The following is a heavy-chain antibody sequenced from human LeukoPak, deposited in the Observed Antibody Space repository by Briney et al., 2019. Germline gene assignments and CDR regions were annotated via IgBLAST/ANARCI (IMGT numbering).Heavy chain of an antibody. CDR1: GGSISSYY. J-gene: IGHJ4*02. D-gene: IGHD5-12*01. CDR3: ARQGYSAYEILDY. Sequence: SETLSLTCTVSGGSISSYYWSWIRQPPGRALEWIGYIYYSGSTNYNPSLKSRVTISVDTSKNQFSLKLSSVTAADTAVYYCARQGYSAYEILDYWGQGTLVTVSS. V-gene: IGHV4-59*08. CDR2: IYYSGST.